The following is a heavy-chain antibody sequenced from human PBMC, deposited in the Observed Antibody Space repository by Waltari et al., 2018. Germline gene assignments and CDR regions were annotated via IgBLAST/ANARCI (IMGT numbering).Heavy chain of an antibody. Sequence: QVQLQESGTGLVKTSETLSLTCTVSGGSLSSDQWSWIRQPPGKGLELIGYIYYSGSTKYNPSLKSRVTISLDTSKNQFSLKLSSVTAADTAVYYCARGKQLWGGLWAFDIWGQGTMVTVSS. J-gene: IGHJ3*02. CDR1: GGSLSSDQ. CDR2: IYYSGST. D-gene: IGHD5-18*01. V-gene: IGHV4-59*01. CDR3: ARGKQLWGGLWAFDI.